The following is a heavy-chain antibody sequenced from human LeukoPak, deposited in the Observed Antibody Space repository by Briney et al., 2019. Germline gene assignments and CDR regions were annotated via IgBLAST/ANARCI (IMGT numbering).Heavy chain of an antibody. V-gene: IGHV3-23*01. J-gene: IGHJ6*02. Sequence: GGSLRLSCAASGFTFSSYAMSWVRQAPGKGLEWVSTITYSGGNTYYADSVKGRFTISRDNSKNTLYLQMNSLRAEDTAVYYCARDRDGYCSGGSCYSGGFDVWGQGTTVTVSS. CDR1: GFTFSSYA. D-gene: IGHD2-15*01. CDR2: ITYSGGNT. CDR3: ARDRDGYCSGGSCYSGGFDV.